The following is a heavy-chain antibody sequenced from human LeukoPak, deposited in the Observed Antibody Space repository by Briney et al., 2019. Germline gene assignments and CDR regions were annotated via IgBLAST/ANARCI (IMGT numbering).Heavy chain of an antibody. D-gene: IGHD4-17*01. CDR1: GYTFTGYY. V-gene: IGHV1-2*02. CDR2: INPNSGGT. CDR3: AREPYGDSVFDY. J-gene: IGHJ4*02. Sequence: GASVKISCKASGYTFTGYYMHWVRQAPGQGLEWMGWINPNSGGTNYAQKFQGRVTMTRDTSISTAYMELSRLRSDDTAVYYCAREPYGDSVFDYWGQGTLVTVSS.